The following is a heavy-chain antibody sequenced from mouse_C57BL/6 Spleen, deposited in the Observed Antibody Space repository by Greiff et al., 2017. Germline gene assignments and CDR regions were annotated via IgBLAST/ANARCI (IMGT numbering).Heavy chain of an antibody. CDR2: IDPSDSYT. J-gene: IGHJ4*01. D-gene: IGHD1-1*01. CDR3: ARFYYGSSYGDYAMDY. V-gene: IGHV1-69*01. CDR1: GYTFTSYW. Sequence: QVQLQQPGAELVMPGASVKLSCKASGYTFTSYWMHWVKQRPGQGLEWIGEIDPSDSYTNYNQKFKGKSTLTVDKSSSTAYMQLSSLTSEDSAVYYCARFYYGSSYGDYAMDYWGQGTSVTVSS.